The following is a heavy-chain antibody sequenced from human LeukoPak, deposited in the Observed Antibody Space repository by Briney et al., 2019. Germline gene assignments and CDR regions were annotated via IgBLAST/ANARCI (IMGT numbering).Heavy chain of an antibody. V-gene: IGHV1-2*02. Sequence: GASVKVSCKASGGTFSSYAISWVRQAPGQGLEWMGWINPNSGGTNYAQNFQGRVTLTRDTSISTAYMEVSRLRSDDTAVYYCARDYIMDYWGQGTLVTVSS. CDR1: GGTFSSYA. D-gene: IGHD4-11*01. J-gene: IGHJ4*02. CDR3: ARDYIMDY. CDR2: INPNSGGT.